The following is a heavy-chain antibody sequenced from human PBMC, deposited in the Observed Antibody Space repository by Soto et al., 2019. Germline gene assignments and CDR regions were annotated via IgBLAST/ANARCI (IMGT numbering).Heavy chain of an antibody. CDR3: ARDGYCSSTSCYVRDRDYYYYYMDV. J-gene: IGHJ6*03. V-gene: IGHV1-8*01. CDR2: MNPNSGNT. Sequence: ASVKVSCKASGYTFTSYDINWVRQATGQGLKWMGWMNPNSGNTGYAQKFQGRVTMTRNTSISTAYMELSSLRSEDTAVYYCARDGYCSSTSCYVRDRDYYYYYMDVWGQGTTVTVSS. CDR1: GYTFTSYD. D-gene: IGHD2-2*03.